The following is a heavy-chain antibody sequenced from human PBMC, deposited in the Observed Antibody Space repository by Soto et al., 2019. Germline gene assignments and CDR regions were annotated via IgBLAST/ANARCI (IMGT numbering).Heavy chain of an antibody. Sequence: LSLTCTVSGGSISSGDYYWSWIRQPPGKGLEWIGYIYYSGSTYYNPSLKSRVTISVDTSKNQFSLKLSSVTAADTAVYYCARDRRVAAAGLFDYWGQGTLVTVSS. CDR2: IYYSGST. J-gene: IGHJ4*02. V-gene: IGHV4-30-4*01. CDR3: ARDRRVAAAGLFDY. D-gene: IGHD6-13*01. CDR1: GGSISSGDYY.